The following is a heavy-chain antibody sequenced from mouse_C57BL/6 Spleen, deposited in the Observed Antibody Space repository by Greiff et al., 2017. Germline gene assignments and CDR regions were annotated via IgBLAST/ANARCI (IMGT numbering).Heavy chain of an antibody. V-gene: IGHV1-52*01. CDR3: ARGGSTLWFAY. J-gene: IGHJ3*01. Sequence: VQLQQPGAELVRPGSSVKLSCKASGYTFTSYWMHWVKQRPIQGLEWIGNIDPSDSETHYNQKFKDKATLTVDKSSSTAYMQLSSLTSEDSAVYYCARGGSTLWFAYWGQGTLVTVSA. D-gene: IGHD1-1*01. CDR2: IDPSDSET. CDR1: GYTFTSYW.